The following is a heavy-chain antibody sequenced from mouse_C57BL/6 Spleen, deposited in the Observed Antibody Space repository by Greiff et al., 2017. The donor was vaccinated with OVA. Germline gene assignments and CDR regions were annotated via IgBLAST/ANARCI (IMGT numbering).Heavy chain of an antibody. CDR1: GYTFTDYY. V-gene: IGHV1-26*01. D-gene: IGHD1-1*01. Sequence: EVQLQQSGPELVKPGASVKISCKASGYTFTDYYMNWVKQSHGKSLEWIGDINPNNGGTSYNQKFKGKATLTVDKSSSTAYMELRSLTSEDSAVYYCASGSSLWYFDVWGTGTTVTVSS. CDR2: INPNNGGT. CDR3: ASGSSLWYFDV. J-gene: IGHJ1*03.